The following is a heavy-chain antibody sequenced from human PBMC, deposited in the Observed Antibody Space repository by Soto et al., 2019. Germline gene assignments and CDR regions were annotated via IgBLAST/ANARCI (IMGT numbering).Heavy chain of an antibody. D-gene: IGHD2-15*01. CDR2: INSDGSST. J-gene: IGHJ6*02. V-gene: IGHV3-74*01. CDR3: ARVAEDIVVVVAANYGMDV. Sequence: GGSLRLSCAASGFAFSSYGMNWVRQAPGKGLVWVSRINSDGSSTSYADSVKGRFTISRDNAKNTLYLQMNSLRAEDTAVYYCARVAEDIVVVVAANYGMDVWGQGTTVTVSS. CDR1: GFAFSSYG.